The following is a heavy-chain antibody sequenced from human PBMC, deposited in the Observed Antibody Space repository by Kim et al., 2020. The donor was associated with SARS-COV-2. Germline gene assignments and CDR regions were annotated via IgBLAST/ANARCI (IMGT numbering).Heavy chain of an antibody. J-gene: IGHJ6*04. CDR3: AGGSRRWYGMDD. V-gene: IGHV4-31*11. CDR2: IYYNENH. Sequence: SETLSLTCAVSGVSISSGDYYWSWDRQHPGKGLEYIVYIYYNENHYYNPSLKSRIITSIDKSKKQLSLKLNSVTAAATAVYYCAGGSRRWYGMDDWGKGT. D-gene: IGHD3-10*01. CDR1: GVSISSGDYY.